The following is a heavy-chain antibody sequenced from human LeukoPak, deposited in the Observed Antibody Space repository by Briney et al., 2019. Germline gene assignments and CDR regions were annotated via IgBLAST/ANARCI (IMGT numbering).Heavy chain of an antibody. CDR3: ASGPWELDF. Sequence: SETLSLTCTVSGGSIGTYDWAWFRQPAGRGLEWIGYVDNSWTTKYNPSLQSRVTISIDTSRRQLSLTLTSVTAADTAVYFCASGPWELDFWGQGTRVTVSS. CDR1: GGSIGTYD. D-gene: IGHD1-26*01. J-gene: IGHJ4*02. V-gene: IGHV4-59*08. CDR2: VDNSWTT.